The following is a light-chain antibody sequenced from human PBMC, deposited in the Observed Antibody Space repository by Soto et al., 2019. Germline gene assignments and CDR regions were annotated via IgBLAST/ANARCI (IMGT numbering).Light chain of an antibody. J-gene: IGKJ1*01. Sequence: DIQLTQSPSFLSASVGDRVTVTWRASQGINSYLAWYQQKPGKAPKLLIYAASSLQSAVASRFSGSGSGTDFTLTISSLQPEDFGTYYCQQSYSAPWTFGQGTKVDI. CDR2: AAS. V-gene: IGKV1-39*01. CDR3: QQSYSAPWT. CDR1: QGINSY.